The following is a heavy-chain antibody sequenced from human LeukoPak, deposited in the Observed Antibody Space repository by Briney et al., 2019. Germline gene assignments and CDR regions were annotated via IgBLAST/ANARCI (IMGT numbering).Heavy chain of an antibody. J-gene: IGHJ4*02. V-gene: IGHV4-39*02. D-gene: IGHD3-10*01. CDR2: LFYSGST. CDR1: GGSITNTNYY. Sequence: SETLSLTCTVSGGSITNTNYYWGWIRQPPEKGLEYIGSLFYSGSTSYNPSLKSRVTMSIDTSKNHLSLKLNPVTAADTAVYYCAGLFVGEYYGSGYYFDDWGQGTLVTVTS. CDR3: AGLFVGEYYGSGYYFDD.